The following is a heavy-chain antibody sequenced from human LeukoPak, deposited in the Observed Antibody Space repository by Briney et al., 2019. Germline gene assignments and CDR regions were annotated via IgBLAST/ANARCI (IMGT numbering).Heavy chain of an antibody. CDR1: GGSISSGDYY. V-gene: IGHV4-30-4*08. CDR2: IYYSGST. Sequence: PSQTLSLTCTVSGGSISSGDYYWSWIRQPPGKGLEWIGYIYYSGSTYYNPSLKSRVTISVDTSKNQFSLKLSSVTAADTAVYYCAREPGDYYDSSGYYLGAFDIWGQGTMVTVSS. J-gene: IGHJ3*02. CDR3: AREPGDYYDSSGYYLGAFDI. D-gene: IGHD3-22*01.